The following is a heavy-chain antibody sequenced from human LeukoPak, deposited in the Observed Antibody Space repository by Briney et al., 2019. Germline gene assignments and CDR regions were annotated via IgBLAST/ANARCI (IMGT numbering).Heavy chain of an antibody. D-gene: IGHD5-24*01. CDR1: GGTFSSYA. CDR3: ARVREMATIVWFDP. Sequence: GASVKVSCKASGGTFSSYAISWVRQAPGQGLEWMGWISAYNGNTNYAQKLQGRVTMTTDTSTSTAYMELRSLRSDDTAVYYCARVREMATIVWFDPWGQGTLVTVSS. V-gene: IGHV1-18*01. J-gene: IGHJ5*02. CDR2: ISAYNGNT.